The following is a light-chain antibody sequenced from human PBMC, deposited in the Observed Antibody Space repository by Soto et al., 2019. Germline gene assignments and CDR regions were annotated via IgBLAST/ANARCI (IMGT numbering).Light chain of an antibody. J-gene: IGKJ1*01. Sequence: DIQMTQSPSSLSASAGDRVTITCRASQDISNFVAWFQQKPGKVPRLLMYGASTLHSGVPSRFRGGASGTLFTLTISSLQPEDIATYYCQRYNGVPRTFGQGTKVEIK. CDR3: QRYNGVPRT. V-gene: IGKV1-27*01. CDR1: QDISNF. CDR2: GAS.